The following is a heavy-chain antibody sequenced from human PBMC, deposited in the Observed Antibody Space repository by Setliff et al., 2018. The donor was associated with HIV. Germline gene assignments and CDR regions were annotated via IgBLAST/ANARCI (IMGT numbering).Heavy chain of an antibody. V-gene: IGHV1-2*06. J-gene: IGHJ3*02. CDR1: GYTFTDYY. D-gene: IGHD1-26*01. CDR2: INPNSGGT. CDR3: ARGTRVGANDAFDI. Sequence: ASVKVSCKASGYTFTDYYMHWVRQAPGQGLEWMGRINPNSGGTNYVQKFQGRVTMTRDTSISTVYMELSRLRSDDTAVYYCARGTRVGANDAFDIWGQGTMVTVSS.